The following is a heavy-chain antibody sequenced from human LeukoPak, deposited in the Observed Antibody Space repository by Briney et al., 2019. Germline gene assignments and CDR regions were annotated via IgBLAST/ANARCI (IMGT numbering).Heavy chain of an antibody. CDR2: ISYEGSNN. CDR3: ARDRVAAADLDY. J-gene: IGHJ4*02. D-gene: IGHD6-13*01. Sequence: GGSLRLSCAASGFTFSNYAIHWVRRAPGKGLEWVAVISYEGSNNYYADSVKGRFTVSRDNSKNTLYLQTDSLRTEDTAVYYCARDRVAAADLDYWGQGTLVTVSS. V-gene: IGHV3-30*01. CDR1: GFTFSNYA.